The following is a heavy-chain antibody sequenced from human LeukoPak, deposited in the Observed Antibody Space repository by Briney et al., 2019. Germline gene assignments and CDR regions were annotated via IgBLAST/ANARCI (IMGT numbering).Heavy chain of an antibody. CDR3: ARGDDFSGDH. CDR2: IHPEGNEK. D-gene: IGHD1-1*01. Sequence: GGSLRLSCAVSGFTFSNFSMSWVRQAPGRGLEWVANIHPEGNEKYHVESVKGRFTISRGNTKNLLFLQMNGLRVEDTAVYYCARGDDFSGDHWGQGTLVTVSS. J-gene: IGHJ4*02. V-gene: IGHV3-7*04. CDR1: GFTFSNFS.